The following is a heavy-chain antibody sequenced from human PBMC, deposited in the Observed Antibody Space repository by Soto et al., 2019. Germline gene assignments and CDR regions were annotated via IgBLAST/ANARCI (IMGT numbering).Heavy chain of an antibody. CDR3: ARRAERPTLVGYYYYGMDV. CDR2: IYPGDSDT. J-gene: IGHJ6*02. Sequence: GESLKISCKGSGYSFTSYWIGWVRQMPGKGLEWMGIIYPGDSDTRYSPSFQGQVTISADKSISTAYLQWSSLKASDTAMYYCARRAERPTLVGYYYYGMDVWGQGTTVTVSS. CDR1: GYSFTSYW. V-gene: IGHV5-51*01. D-gene: IGHD6-6*01.